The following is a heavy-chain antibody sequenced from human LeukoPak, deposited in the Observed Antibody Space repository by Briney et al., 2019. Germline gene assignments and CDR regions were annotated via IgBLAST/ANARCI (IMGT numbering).Heavy chain of an antibody. D-gene: IGHD3-10*01. Sequence: PGGSLRLSCAASGFTFTNYAMSWVRQAPGNGLEWVSTIIGSGVSTYYADSVKGRFTISRDNSKSRLYLQMNGLRAEDTAVYYCAETAYDSGSGEYYFDYWGQGTLVTVSS. CDR1: GFTFTNYA. CDR2: IIGSGVST. CDR3: AETAYDSGSGEYYFDY. J-gene: IGHJ4*02. V-gene: IGHV3-23*01.